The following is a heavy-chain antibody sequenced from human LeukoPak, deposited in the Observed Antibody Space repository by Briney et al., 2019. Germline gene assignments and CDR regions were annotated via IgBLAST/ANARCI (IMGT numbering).Heavy chain of an antibody. D-gene: IGHD2-2*01. V-gene: IGHV1-69*05. CDR2: IIPIFGTA. Sequence: ASAKVSCKASGGTFSSYTISWVRQAPGQGLEWMGGIIPIFGTANYAQKFQGRVTLTTDESTSTAYMELSSLRSEDTAVYYCAREFPMAFDIWGQGTMVTVSS. J-gene: IGHJ3*02. CDR1: GGTFSSYT. CDR3: AREFPMAFDI.